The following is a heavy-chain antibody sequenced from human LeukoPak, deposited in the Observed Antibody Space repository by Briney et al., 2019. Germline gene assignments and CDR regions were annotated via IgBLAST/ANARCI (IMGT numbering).Heavy chain of an antibody. Sequence: GGTLRLSCAASGFTFSSYGMSWVRQAPGKGLEWVSAISGSGGSTYYADSVKGRFTISRDNSKNTLYLQMNSLRAEDTAVYYCAKDYYDSSGYYLGFDYWGQGTLVTVSS. CDR3: AKDYYDSSGYYLGFDY. D-gene: IGHD3-22*01. CDR1: GFTFSSYG. V-gene: IGHV3-23*01. J-gene: IGHJ4*02. CDR2: ISGSGGST.